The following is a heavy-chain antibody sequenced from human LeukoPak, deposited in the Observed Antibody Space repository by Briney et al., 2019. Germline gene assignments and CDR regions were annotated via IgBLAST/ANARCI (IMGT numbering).Heavy chain of an antibody. J-gene: IGHJ4*02. D-gene: IGHD3-10*01. V-gene: IGHV3-21*01. CDR3: ARVRYYYGSGSYYRDLDY. Sequence: GGSLRLSCAASGFTLSSNDMSWVRQAPGKGLEWVSSISSSSSYIYYAGSVKGRFTISRDNAKNSLYLQMNSLRAEDTAVYYCARVRYYYGSGSYYRDLDYWGQGTLVTVSS. CDR1: GFTLSSND. CDR2: ISSSSSYI.